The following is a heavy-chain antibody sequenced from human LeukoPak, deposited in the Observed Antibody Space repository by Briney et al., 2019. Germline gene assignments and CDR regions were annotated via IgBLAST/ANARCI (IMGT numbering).Heavy chain of an antibody. CDR2: IYHSGST. J-gene: IGHJ5*02. D-gene: IGHD3-3*01. Sequence: PSGTLSLTCAVSGGSISSSNWWSWVRQPPGQGLEWIGEIYHSGSTNYNPSLKSRVTISVDKSKNQFSLKLSSVTAADTAVYYCARRSITIFGVVKGHYNWFDPWGQGTLVAVSS. CDR1: GGSISSSNW. CDR3: ARRSITIFGVVKGHYNWFDP. V-gene: IGHV4-4*02.